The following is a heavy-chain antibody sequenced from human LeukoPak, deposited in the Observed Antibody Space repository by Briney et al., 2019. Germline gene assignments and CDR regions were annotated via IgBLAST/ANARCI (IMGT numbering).Heavy chain of an antibody. Sequence: SGGSLRLSCAASGFTFSSHGMSWVRQAPGKGLEWVSSISSSSSYIYYADSVKGRFTISRDNAKNSLYLQMNSLRAEDTAVYYCARDLGPELLYYYYYMDVWGKGTTVTVSS. V-gene: IGHV3-21*01. CDR2: ISSSSSYI. D-gene: IGHD1-26*01. CDR1: GFTFSSHG. CDR3: ARDLGPELLYYYYYMDV. J-gene: IGHJ6*03.